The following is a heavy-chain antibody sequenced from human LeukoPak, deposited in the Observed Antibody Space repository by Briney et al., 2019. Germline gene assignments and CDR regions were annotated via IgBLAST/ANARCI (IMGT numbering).Heavy chain of an antibody. V-gene: IGHV5-10-1*01. CDR3: ARLGYCSSTSCSEVY. J-gene: IGHJ4*02. CDR1: GYSFTSYW. CDR2: IDPSDSYT. D-gene: IGHD2-2*01. Sequence: GESLKISCKGSGYSFTSYWISWVRQMPGKGPEWMGRIDPSDSYTNYSPSFQGHVTVSADKSISTAYLQWSSLKASDTAMYYCARLGYCSSTSCSEVYWGQGTLVTVSS.